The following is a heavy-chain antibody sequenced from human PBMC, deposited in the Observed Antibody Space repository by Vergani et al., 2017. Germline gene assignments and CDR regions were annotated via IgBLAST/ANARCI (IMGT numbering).Heavy chain of an antibody. CDR1: GFTFSSYG. V-gene: IGHV3-33*01. CDR3: ARDSLGVLDY. J-gene: IGHJ4*02. CDR2: IWYDGSNK. Sequence: QVQLVESGGGVVQPGRSLRLSCAASGFTFSSYGMHWVRQAPGKGLEWVAVIWYDGSNKYYADSVKGRFTISRDNSKNTLYLQRNSLRAEDTAVYYCARDSLGVLDYWGQGALVTVSS. D-gene: IGHD4/OR15-4a*01.